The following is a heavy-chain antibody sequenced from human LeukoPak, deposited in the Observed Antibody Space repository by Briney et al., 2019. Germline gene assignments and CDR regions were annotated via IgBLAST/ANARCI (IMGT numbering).Heavy chain of an antibody. CDR3: ARVQQQLGNWFDP. D-gene: IGHD6-13*01. J-gene: IGHJ5*02. CDR1: GYTFTSYG. CDR2: ISAYNGNT. V-gene: IGHV1-18*01. Sequence: GASVKVSCKASGYTFTSYGISWVRQAPGQGLEWMGWISAYNGNTNYAQKLQGRVTMTTDTSTSTAYMELSSLRSEDTAVYYCARVQQQLGNWFDPWGQGTLVTVSS.